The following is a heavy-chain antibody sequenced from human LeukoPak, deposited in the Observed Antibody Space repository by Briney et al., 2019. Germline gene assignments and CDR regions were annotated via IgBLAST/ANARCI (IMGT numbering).Heavy chain of an antibody. Sequence: GESLKISCKASGYSFTSYWISWVRQMPGKGLEWMGRIDPSDSNTNYGPSFQGHVTISADKSISTAYLQWSSLKASDTAMYYCASVFVSDDAFDIWGQGTMVTVSS. V-gene: IGHV5-10-1*01. D-gene: IGHD5/OR15-5a*01. CDR1: GYSFTSYW. CDR2: IDPSDSNT. J-gene: IGHJ3*02. CDR3: ASVFVSDDAFDI.